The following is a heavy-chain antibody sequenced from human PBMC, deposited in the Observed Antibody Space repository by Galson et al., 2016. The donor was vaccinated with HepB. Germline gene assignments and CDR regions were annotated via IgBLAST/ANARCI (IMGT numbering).Heavy chain of an antibody. CDR3: VRVRGGSYSNWFHP. D-gene: IGHD3-10*01. J-gene: IGHJ5*02. CDR1: GYTFTGYY. CDR2: MIPKSGDT. Sequence: SVKVSCKASGYTFTGYYMHWLRQAPGQGLEWMGWMIPKSGDTKLAQNFQGRVTMTGDTSISTAYMELSSLRYDDTAVYYCVRVRGGSYSNWFHPWGQGTLVTVSS. V-gene: IGHV1-2*02.